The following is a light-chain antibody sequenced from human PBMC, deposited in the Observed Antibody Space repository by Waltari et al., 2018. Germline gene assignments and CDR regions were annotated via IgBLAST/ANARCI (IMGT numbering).Light chain of an antibody. CDR1: SAHSSFV. J-gene: IGLJ2*01. CDR3: QTWGTGIVV. CDR2: LNTDGGH. Sequence: QLVLTQPPSASPSLGASVKLTCPLPSAHSSFVIAWHQQQPGKGPRYLMTLNTDGGHTKGDGIPDRFSGSTSAAERYLTIASLQSEDEADYFCQTWGTGIVVFGGGTKLTVL. V-gene: IGLV4-69*01.